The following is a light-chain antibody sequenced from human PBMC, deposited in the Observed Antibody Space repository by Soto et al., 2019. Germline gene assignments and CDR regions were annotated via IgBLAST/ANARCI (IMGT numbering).Light chain of an antibody. CDR3: QQYEVFSYT. V-gene: IGKV1-5*03. CDR2: KAS. CDR1: QSIRRW. J-gene: IGKJ2*01. Sequence: DIQMTQSPSTLSASVGDSVTITCRARQSIRRWLAWSQLKPGTAPKLLIHKASDLESGVPSGFSGSGSGTEFTLTISSLLPEDFAPYFCQQYEVFSYTFGQGTKLEI.